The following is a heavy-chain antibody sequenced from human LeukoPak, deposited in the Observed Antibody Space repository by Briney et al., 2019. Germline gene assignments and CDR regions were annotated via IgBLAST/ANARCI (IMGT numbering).Heavy chain of an antibody. J-gene: IGHJ4*02. Sequence: PGGSLRLSCAASGFTFSSYSMNWVRQAPGKGLEWVSSISSSSSYICYADSVKGRFTISRDNAKNSLYLQMNSLRAEDTAVYYCARGRRIAAAGLYYFDYWGQGTLVTVSS. D-gene: IGHD6-13*01. CDR3: ARGRRIAAAGLYYFDY. V-gene: IGHV3-21*01. CDR1: GFTFSSYS. CDR2: ISSSSSYI.